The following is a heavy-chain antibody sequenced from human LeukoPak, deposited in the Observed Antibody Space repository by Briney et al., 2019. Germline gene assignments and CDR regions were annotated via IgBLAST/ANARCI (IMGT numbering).Heavy chain of an antibody. CDR3: ATLSSPRPYYFDY. V-gene: IGHV1-69-2*01. CDR2: VDPEDGET. CDR1: GYTFTDYY. J-gene: IGHJ4*02. D-gene: IGHD6-13*01. Sequence: ASVKISCXVSGYTFTDYYMHWVQQAPGKGLEWMELVDPEDGETIYAEKFQGRVTITADTSTDTAYMELSSLRSEDTAVYYCATLSSPRPYYFDYWGQGTLVTVSS.